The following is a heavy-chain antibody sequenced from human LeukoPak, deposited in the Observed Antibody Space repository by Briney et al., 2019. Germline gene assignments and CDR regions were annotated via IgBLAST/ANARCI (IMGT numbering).Heavy chain of an antibody. CDR2: IFSSGST. Sequence: PSETLSLTCTVSGGSISSSSWSWIRQPAGEGLEWIGHIFSSGSTNYNPSLKSRVSMSVDTSKNQFSLKLSSVTAADTAVYYCAARGYIVVVPAAKGGGPDNYYYYMDVWGKGTTVTISS. D-gene: IGHD2-2*01. V-gene: IGHV4-4*07. CDR1: GGSISSSS. J-gene: IGHJ6*03. CDR3: AARGYIVVVPAAKGGGPDNYYYYMDV.